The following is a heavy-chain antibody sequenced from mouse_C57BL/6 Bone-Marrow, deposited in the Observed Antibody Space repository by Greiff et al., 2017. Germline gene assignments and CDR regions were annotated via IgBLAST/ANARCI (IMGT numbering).Heavy chain of an antibody. CDR2: IYPRSGNT. D-gene: IGHD1-1*01. J-gene: IGHJ2*01. CDR1: GYTFTSYG. CDR3: ARGRLLRWDY. V-gene: IGHV1-81*01. Sequence: QVHVKQSGAELARPGASVKLSCKASGYTFTSYGISWVKQRTGQGLEWIGEIYPRSGNTYYNEKFKGKATLTADKSSSTAYMVLRSLTSEDSAVYFCARGRLLRWDYWGQGTTLTVSS.